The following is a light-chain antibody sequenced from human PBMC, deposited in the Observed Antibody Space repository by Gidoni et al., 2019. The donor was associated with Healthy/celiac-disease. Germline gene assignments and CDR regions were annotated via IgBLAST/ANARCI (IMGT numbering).Light chain of an antibody. CDR1: KLGDKY. CDR2: QDS. V-gene: IGLV3-1*01. Sequence: SYELTQPPSVSVSPGQTASITCPGDKLGDKYACWYQQKPGQSPVLVIYQDSKRPSGIPERFSGSNSGNTATLTISGTHAMDEADYYCQAWDSSMVFGGGTKLTVL. J-gene: IGLJ2*01. CDR3: QAWDSSMV.